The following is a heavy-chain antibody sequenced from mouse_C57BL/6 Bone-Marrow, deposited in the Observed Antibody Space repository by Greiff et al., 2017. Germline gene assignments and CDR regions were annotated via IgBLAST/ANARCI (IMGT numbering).Heavy chain of an antibody. D-gene: IGHD1-1*01. CDR2: IDPENGDT. V-gene: IGHV14-4*01. J-gene: IGHJ2*01. Sequence: EVQGVASGAELVRPGASVKLSCTASGFNIKDDYMHWVKQRPEQGLEWIGWIDPENGDTEYASKFQGKATITADTSSNTAYLQLSSLTSEDTAVYYCTSVVVDYWGQGTTLTVSS. CDR1: GFNIKDDY. CDR3: TSVVVDY.